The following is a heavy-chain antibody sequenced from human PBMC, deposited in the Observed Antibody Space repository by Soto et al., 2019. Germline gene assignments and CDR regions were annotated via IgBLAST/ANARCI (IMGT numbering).Heavy chain of an antibody. V-gene: IGHV4-59*01. D-gene: IGHD3-10*01. CDR2: IYYSGST. Sequence: LETLSLTCTVSGGSISSYYWSWIRQPPGKGLEWIGYIYYSGSTNYNPSLKSRVTISVDTSKNQFSLKLSSVTAADTAVYYCARAGTTMVRGVISGWFDPWGQGTLVTV. J-gene: IGHJ5*02. CDR3: ARAGTTMVRGVISGWFDP. CDR1: GGSISSYY.